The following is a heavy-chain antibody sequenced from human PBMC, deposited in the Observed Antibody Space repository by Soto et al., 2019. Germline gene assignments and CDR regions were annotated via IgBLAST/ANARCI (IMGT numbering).Heavy chain of an antibody. Sequence: EVHLVESGGGLVQPGGSLRLSCVASGFTFKDYFIEWVRQAPGEGLEWVARNRDKGNSYTTAYAASVEGRFTLSRDDSKNSVFLQMNSLKTEDTAVYYCARGLYCPSGNCRRGGGTLDIWGLGTTVTVSS. CDR2: NRDKGNSYTT. J-gene: IGHJ3*02. V-gene: IGHV3-72*01. D-gene: IGHD2-8*01. CDR3: ARGLYCPSGNCRRGGGTLDI. CDR1: GFTFKDYF.